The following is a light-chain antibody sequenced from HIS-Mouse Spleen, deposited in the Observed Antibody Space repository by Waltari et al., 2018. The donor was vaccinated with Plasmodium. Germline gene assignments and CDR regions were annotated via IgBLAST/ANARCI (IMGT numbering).Light chain of an antibody. CDR3: YSTDSSGNHRV. Sequence: SSDLTQPPSVSVSPGPTARITCSGDALPKKYAYWYQQKSGQAPVLVIYEDSKRPSGIPERFSGSSSGTMATLTISGAQVEDEADYYCYSTDSSGNHRVFGGGTKLTVL. V-gene: IGLV3-10*01. CDR2: EDS. CDR1: ALPKKY. J-gene: IGLJ3*02.